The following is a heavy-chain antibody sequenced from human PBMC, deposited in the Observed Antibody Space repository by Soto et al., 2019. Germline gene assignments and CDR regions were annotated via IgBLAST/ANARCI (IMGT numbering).Heavy chain of an antibody. Sequence: SETLSLTCSIYSGAFSGYYWSWIRQPPGKGLEWIGEISQSGHTNYSPSLESRVSISIDTSKKQFSLNFASVSAADTAVYYCARAPKVSGSSQTRPDFWGQGTLVTVSS. J-gene: IGHJ4*02. CDR1: SGAFSGYY. V-gene: IGHV4-34*01. CDR2: ISQSGHT. D-gene: IGHD6-6*01. CDR3: ARAPKVSGSSQTRPDF.